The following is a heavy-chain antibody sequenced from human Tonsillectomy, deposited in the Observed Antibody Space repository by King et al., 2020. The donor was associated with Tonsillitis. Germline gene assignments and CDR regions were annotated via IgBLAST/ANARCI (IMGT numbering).Heavy chain of an antibody. Sequence: QLVQSGAEVKKPGESLKISCKGSGYSFNNHWIGWVRQMPGKGLEWMGIFYPGDSDNKYSPSFQGQVTISADKSINTAYLQWSSLKASDTAIYYCAIVADFVIGNYFDYWGQGTLVTVSA. D-gene: IGHD3-3*01. CDR2: FYPGDSDN. CDR1: GYSFNNHW. V-gene: IGHV5-51*03. J-gene: IGHJ4*02. CDR3: AIVADFVIGNYFDY.